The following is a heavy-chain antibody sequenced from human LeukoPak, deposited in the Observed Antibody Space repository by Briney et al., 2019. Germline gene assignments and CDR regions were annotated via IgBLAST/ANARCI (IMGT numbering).Heavy chain of an antibody. Sequence: SGGSLRLSCAASGNYWMHWVRQVPGKGLVWVSHINSDGSWTSYADSVKGRFSISRDNSKNTLYLQMNSLRVGDTAIYYCAKGGSGYPLQAFHHWGQGTLVTVSS. CDR1: GNYW. D-gene: IGHD3-22*01. J-gene: IGHJ1*01. V-gene: IGHV3-74*01. CDR2: INSDGSWT. CDR3: AKGGSGYPLQAFHH.